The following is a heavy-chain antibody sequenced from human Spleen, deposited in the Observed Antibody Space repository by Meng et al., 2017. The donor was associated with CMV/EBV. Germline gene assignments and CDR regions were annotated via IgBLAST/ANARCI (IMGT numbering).Heavy chain of an antibody. CDR3: ARPNDFWSGYYTD. J-gene: IGHJ4*02. V-gene: IGHV3-21*01. Sequence: ASGFTFSSYSMNWVRQAPGKGLEWVSSISSSSSYIYYADSVKGRFTISRDNAKNSLYLQMNSLRAEDAAVYYCARPNDFWSGYYTDWGQGTLVTVSS. CDR2: ISSSSSYI. D-gene: IGHD3-3*01. CDR1: GFTFSSYS.